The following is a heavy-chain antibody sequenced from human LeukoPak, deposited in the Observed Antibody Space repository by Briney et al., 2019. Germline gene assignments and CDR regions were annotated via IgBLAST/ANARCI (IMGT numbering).Heavy chain of an antibody. CDR1: GGSISSYY. J-gene: IGHJ5*02. CDR2: IYYSGST. CDR3: ARARETYCGGDCYSSWFDP. V-gene: IGHV4-59*01. D-gene: IGHD2-21*01. Sequence: PSETLSLTCTVSGGSISSYYWCWIRQPPGKGLEWIGYIYYSGSTNYNPSLKSRVTISVDTSKNQFSLKLSSVTAADTAVYYCARARETYCGGDCYSSWFDPWGQGTLVTVSS.